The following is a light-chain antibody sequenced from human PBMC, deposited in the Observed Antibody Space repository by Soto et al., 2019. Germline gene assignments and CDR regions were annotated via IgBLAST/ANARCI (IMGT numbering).Light chain of an antibody. CDR2: KDS. CDR1: VLAKKY. CDR3: YSAADNKGV. J-gene: IGLJ1*01. V-gene: IGLV3-27*01. Sequence: SYELTQPSSVSVSPGQTARITCSGDVLAKKYARWFQQKPGQAPVLVIYKDSGRPSGIPERFSGSSSGTTVTLTISGAQVEDEADYYCYSAADNKGVFGTGTKVTVL.